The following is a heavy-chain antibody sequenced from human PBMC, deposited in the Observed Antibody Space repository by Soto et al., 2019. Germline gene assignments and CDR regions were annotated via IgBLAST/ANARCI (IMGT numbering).Heavy chain of an antibody. CDR3: AKPTVQQLVPRLYYYYGMDV. D-gene: IGHD6-6*01. CDR2: ISGSGGST. J-gene: IGHJ6*02. V-gene: IGHV3-23*01. Sequence: GGSLRLSCAASGFTFSSYAMSWVRQAPGKGLEWVSAISGSGGSTYYADSVKGRFTISRDNSKNTLYLQMNSLRAEDTAVYYCAKPTVQQLVPRLYYYYGMDVWGQGTTVTVSS. CDR1: GFTFSSYA.